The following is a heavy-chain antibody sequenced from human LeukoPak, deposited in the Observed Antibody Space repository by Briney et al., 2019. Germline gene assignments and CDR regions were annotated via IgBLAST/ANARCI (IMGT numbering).Heavy chain of an antibody. J-gene: IGHJ1*01. CDR3: ARDRAPYDSSELQH. CDR2: ISYDGSNK. CDR1: GFTFSTYA. V-gene: IGHV3-30-3*01. Sequence: GGSLRLSCAASGFTFSTYAMHWVRQAPGKGLEWVAVISYDGSNKYYADSVKGRFTISRDNSKNTLYLQMNSLRAEDTAVYYCARDRAPYDSSELQHWGQGTLVTVSS. D-gene: IGHD3-22*01.